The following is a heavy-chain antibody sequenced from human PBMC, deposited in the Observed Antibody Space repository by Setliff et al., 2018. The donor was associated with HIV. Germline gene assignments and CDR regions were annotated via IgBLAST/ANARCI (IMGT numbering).Heavy chain of an antibody. CDR1: GGSISSGGYY. Sequence: SETLSLTCTVSGGSISSGGYYWGWIRQPPGKGLEWIGTIYYHGSTYYNPSLKSRVTISIDTSKNQFSLQLTSVTAADTAVYYCASGEDSGTYGEPYDSWGQGALVTVSS. CDR2: IYYHGST. V-gene: IGHV4-39*01. D-gene: IGHD1-26*01. J-gene: IGHJ4*02. CDR3: ASGEDSGTYGEPYDS.